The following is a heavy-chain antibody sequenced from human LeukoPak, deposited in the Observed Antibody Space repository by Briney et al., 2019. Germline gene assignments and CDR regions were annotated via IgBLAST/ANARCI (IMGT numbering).Heavy chain of an antibody. J-gene: IGHJ3*01. D-gene: IGHD3-3*01. CDR2: IYYSGST. CDR1: GASITSSSYY. V-gene: IGHV4-39*02. Sequence: PSETLSLTCTVSGASITSSSYYWSWVRQPAGKGLEWIGRIYYSGSTYYDPSLKSRVTISVDTSKNQFSLKLSSVTAADTAVYYCAREPTNFWSGYYPLWGQGTMVTVSS. CDR3: AREPTNFWSGYYPL.